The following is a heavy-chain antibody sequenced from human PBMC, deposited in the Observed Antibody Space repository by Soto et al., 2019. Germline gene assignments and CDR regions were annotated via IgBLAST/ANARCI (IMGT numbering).Heavy chain of an antibody. V-gene: IGHV3-21*01. CDR2: ISSSSSYI. J-gene: IGHJ4*02. CDR1: GFTFSIYS. D-gene: IGHD3-22*01. CDR3: ARALSDYYDSSGYPSGY. Sequence: GGSLRLSCAASGFTFSIYSMNWFRQAPGKGLEWVSSISSSSSYIYYADSVKGRFTISRDNAKNSLYLQMNSLRAEDTAVYYCARALSDYYDSSGYPSGYWGQGTLVTVSS.